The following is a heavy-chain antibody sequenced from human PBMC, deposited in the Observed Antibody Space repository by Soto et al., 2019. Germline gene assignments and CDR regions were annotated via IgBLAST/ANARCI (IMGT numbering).Heavy chain of an antibody. V-gene: IGHV3-15*01. CDR2: IKSKTDGGTT. J-gene: IGHJ6*02. D-gene: IGHD6-19*01. CDR3: TTDPGSGWYFYGMDV. CDR1: VFTFSNAW. Sequence: PWWSLRLSCSASVFTFSNAWMSWVRQAPGKGLEWVGRIKSKTDGGTTDYAAPVKGRFTISRDDSKNTLYLQMNSLKTEDTAVYYCTTDPGSGWYFYGMDVWGQGTTVTVSS.